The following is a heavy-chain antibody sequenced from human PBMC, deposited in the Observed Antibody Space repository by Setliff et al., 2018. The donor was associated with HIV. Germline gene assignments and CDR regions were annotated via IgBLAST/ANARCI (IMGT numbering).Heavy chain of an antibody. Sequence: PSETLSLTCAVYGGSFNGYYWSWIRQPPGKGLEWIGEINHSGSTNYNPSLKSRVTMSVDKSKNQFSLRLRSVTAADTAVYYCARARRAGSGPKYFQHWGQGTLVTVSS. CDR1: GGSFNGYY. D-gene: IGHD2-15*01. CDR3: ARARRAGSGPKYFQH. V-gene: IGHV4-34*01. J-gene: IGHJ1*01. CDR2: INHSGST.